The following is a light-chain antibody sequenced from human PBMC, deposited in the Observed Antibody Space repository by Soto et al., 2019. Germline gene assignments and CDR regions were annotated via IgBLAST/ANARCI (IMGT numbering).Light chain of an antibody. CDR2: YDD. J-gene: IGLJ2*01. CDR1: SSNIGRNA. V-gene: IGLV1-36*01. CDR3: AAWDDSLNGPV. Sequence: QSVLTQPPSVSEAPRQRVTISCSGSSSNIGRNAVTWYQQLPGKAPKLLIYYDDLLPSGVSDRFPGSKSGTSASLAISGLQSEDEADYYCAAWDDSLNGPVFGGGTKLTVL.